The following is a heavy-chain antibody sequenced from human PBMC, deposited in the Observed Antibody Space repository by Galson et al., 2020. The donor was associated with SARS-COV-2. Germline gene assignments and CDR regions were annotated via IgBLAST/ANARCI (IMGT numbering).Heavy chain of an antibody. Sequence: GGSLRLSCTASGFTLGDYAMSWFRQAPGKGLEWVGFIRTKAYGGTTEYAASVKGRFTIPRDDSKSIAYLQMNSLKTEDTAVYYCTRDRGGSSLYYFDYWGQGTLVTVSS. V-gene: IGHV3-49*03. J-gene: IGHJ4*02. CDR1: GFTLGDYA. CDR2: IRTKAYGGTT. D-gene: IGHD1-26*01. CDR3: TRDRGGSSLYYFDY.